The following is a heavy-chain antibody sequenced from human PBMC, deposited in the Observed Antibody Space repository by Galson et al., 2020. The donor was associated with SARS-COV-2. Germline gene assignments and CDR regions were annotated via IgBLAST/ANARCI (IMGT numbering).Heavy chain of an antibody. CDR1: GFTFSSYG. D-gene: IGHD3-10*01. V-gene: IGHV3-33*01. CDR3: ARDPGITMVRGVNPYYYYYGMDV. J-gene: IGHJ6*02. Sequence: TGGSLRLSCAASGFTFSSYGMHWVRQAPGKGLEWVAVIWYDGSNKYYADSVKGRFTISRDNSKNTLYLQMNSLRAEDTAVYYCARDPGITMVRGVNPYYYYYGMDVWGQGTTVTVSS. CDR2: IWYDGSNK.